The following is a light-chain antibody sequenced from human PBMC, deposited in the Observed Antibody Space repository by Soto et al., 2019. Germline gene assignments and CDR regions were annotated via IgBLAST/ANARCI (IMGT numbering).Light chain of an antibody. V-gene: IGLV2-23*02. J-gene: IGLJ1*01. CDR3: CSYAGSSTPLI. CDR1: SSDVGSYNL. CDR2: EVS. Sequence: TQPASVSGPHGQPITISCSGISSDVGSYNLVSWYQQHPGKAPKLMIYEVSKRPSGVSNRFSGSKSGNTASLTISGLQAEDEADYYCCSYAGSSTPLIFGTGT.